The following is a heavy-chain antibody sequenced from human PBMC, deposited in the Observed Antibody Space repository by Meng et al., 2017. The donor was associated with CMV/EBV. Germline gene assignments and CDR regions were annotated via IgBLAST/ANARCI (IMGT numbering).Heavy chain of an antibody. V-gene: IGHV3-49*04. Sequence: GESLKISCTASGFTFGDYAMSWVRQAPGKGLEWVGFIRSKAYGGTTEYAASVKGRFTISRDDSKSIAYLQMNSLKTEDTAVYYCARSQGDFWSGSDAFDIWGQGTMVTVSS. J-gene: IGHJ3*02. D-gene: IGHD3-3*01. CDR1: GFTFGDYA. CDR3: ARSQGDFWSGSDAFDI. CDR2: IRSKAYGGTT.